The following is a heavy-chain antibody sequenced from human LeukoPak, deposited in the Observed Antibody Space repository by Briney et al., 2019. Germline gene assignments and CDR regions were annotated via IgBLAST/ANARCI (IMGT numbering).Heavy chain of an antibody. CDR3: ARVTTGAAE. J-gene: IGHJ4*02. CDR1: GFTFSDYY. D-gene: IGHD1-1*01. V-gene: IGHV3-11*01. Sequence: GGSLRLSCAASGFTFSDYYMNWIRQAPGKGLEWVSYITTSGATTWYADSVKGRFTIPRDDAKNSLYLQMNSLRAEDTAMYYCARVTTGAAEWGQGTLVTVSS. CDR2: ITTSGATT.